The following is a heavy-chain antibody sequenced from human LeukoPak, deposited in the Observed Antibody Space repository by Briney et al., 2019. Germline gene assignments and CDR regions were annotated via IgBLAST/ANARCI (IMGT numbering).Heavy chain of an antibody. Sequence: PSETLSLTCAVSGGSISSGGYYWSWIRQPPGKGLEWIGYIYYSGSTNYNPSLKSRVTISVDTSKNQFSLKLSSVTAADTAVYYCARDSYGDYFDYWGQGTLVTVSS. V-gene: IGHV4-61*08. CDR1: GGSISSGGYY. CDR3: ARDSYGDYFDY. D-gene: IGHD4-17*01. J-gene: IGHJ4*02. CDR2: IYYSGST.